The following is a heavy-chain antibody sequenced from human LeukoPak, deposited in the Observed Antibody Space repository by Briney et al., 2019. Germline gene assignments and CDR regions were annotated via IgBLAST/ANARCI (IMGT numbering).Heavy chain of an antibody. CDR3: VKDKYPVVVAATLDY. Sequence: GGSLRLSCSASGFTFSNYAMHRVRQAPGKGLEYVSDISSNGGITYCADSVKGRFTVSRDNSKNMLYLQMNSLRAEDTAVYYCVKDKYPVVVAATLDYWGQGILVTVSS. J-gene: IGHJ4*02. V-gene: IGHV3-64D*09. CDR1: GFTFSNYA. CDR2: ISSNGGIT. D-gene: IGHD2-15*01.